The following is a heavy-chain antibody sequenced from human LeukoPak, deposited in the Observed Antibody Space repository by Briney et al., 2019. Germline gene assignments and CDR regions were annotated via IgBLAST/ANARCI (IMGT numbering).Heavy chain of an antibody. Sequence: GGSLRLSCAASGFTVSTNYMSWVRQAPGKGLEWVSVIYSGGSTYYADSVRGRFTISRDNSKNTLYLQMNSLRAEDTAVYYCVTPLYSSWGQGTRVTVSS. CDR2: IYSGGST. CDR1: GFTVSTNY. CDR3: VTPLYSS. D-gene: IGHD5-18*01. V-gene: IGHV3-66*01. J-gene: IGHJ5*02.